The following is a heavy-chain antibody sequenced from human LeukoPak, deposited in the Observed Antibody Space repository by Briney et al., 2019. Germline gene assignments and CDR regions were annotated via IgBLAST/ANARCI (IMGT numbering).Heavy chain of an antibody. CDR2: ISSSSSYI. Sequence: GGSLRLSCAASGFTFSSYSMNWVRQAPGKGLEWVSSISSSSSYIYYADSVKGRFTISRDNAKNSLFLQMNSLRAEDTAVYYCARERPSRVYGSGSWMGFFDYWGQGTLVTVSS. CDR1: GFTFSSYS. J-gene: IGHJ4*02. D-gene: IGHD3-10*01. V-gene: IGHV3-21*01. CDR3: ARERPSRVYGSGSWMGFFDY.